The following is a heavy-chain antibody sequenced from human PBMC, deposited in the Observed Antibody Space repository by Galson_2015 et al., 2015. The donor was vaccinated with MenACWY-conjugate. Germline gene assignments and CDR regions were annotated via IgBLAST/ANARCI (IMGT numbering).Heavy chain of an antibody. Sequence: PALVKPTQPLTLTCTFSGFSLSTSGVGVGWIRQPPGKALEWLALIYWDDDKRYSPSLKSRLTITKDTSKNQVVLTMTNMDPVDTATYYCAHSWITTINHWFDPWGQGTLVTVSS. V-gene: IGHV2-5*02. CDR3: AHSWITTINHWFDP. J-gene: IGHJ5*02. CDR2: IYWDDDK. D-gene: IGHD3-22*01. CDR1: GFSLSTSGVG.